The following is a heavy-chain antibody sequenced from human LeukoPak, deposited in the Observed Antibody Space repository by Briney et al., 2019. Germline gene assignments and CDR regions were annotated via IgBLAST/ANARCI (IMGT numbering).Heavy chain of an antibody. CDR1: GYTFTSYD. D-gene: IGHD3-9*01. Sequence: ASVKVSCKASGYTFTSYDINWVRQATGQGLEWMGWMNPNSGNTGYAQKFQGRVTMTRNTSISTAYMELSRLRSDDTAVYYCARSNYDILTGYNYNWFDPWGQGALVTVSS. J-gene: IGHJ5*02. CDR2: MNPNSGNT. CDR3: ARSNYDILTGYNYNWFDP. V-gene: IGHV1-8*01.